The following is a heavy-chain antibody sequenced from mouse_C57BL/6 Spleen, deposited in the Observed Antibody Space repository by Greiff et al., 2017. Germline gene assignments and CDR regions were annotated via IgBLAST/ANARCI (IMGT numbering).Heavy chain of an antibody. CDR2: ISYDGSN. J-gene: IGHJ3*01. CDR3: ARGSYGNYGSWFAY. D-gene: IGHD2-1*01. V-gene: IGHV3-6*01. CDR1: GYSITSGYY. Sequence: EVKLQESGPGLVKPSQSLSLTCSVTGYSITSGYYWNWIRQFPGNKLEWMGYISYDGSNNYNPSLKNRISITRDTSKNQFFLKLNSVTTEDTATYYCARGSYGNYGSWFAYWGQGTLVTVSA.